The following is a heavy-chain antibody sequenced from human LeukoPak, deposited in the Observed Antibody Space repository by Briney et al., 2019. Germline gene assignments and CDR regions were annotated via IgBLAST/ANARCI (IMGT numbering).Heavy chain of an antibody. CDR2: ISSRSTYI. V-gene: IGHV3-21*01. CDR3: ARDQNDSSGYSGGLDY. D-gene: IGHD3-22*01. Sequence: GSLRLSCAASGFTFTSYTMNWVRQAPGKGLEWVSSISSRSTYIYYADSVKGRFTISRDNAKNSLYLQMNGLRAEDTAVYYCARDQNDSSGYSGGLDYWGQGTLVTVSS. CDR1: GFTFTSYT. J-gene: IGHJ4*02.